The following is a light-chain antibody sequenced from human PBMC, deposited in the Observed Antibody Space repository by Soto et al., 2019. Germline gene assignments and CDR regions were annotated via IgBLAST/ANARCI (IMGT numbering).Light chain of an antibody. CDR1: QSASTF. CDR2: DAS. J-gene: IGKJ1*01. CDR3: QQYNRYAVT. Sequence: DIQMTQSPSTLSASVGDRVTITCRASQSASTFLAWYQQKPGQAPKLPIYDASTLQSGVPSRFSASGSGTEFALTISGLQPDDFAVYYCQQYNRYAVTFGQGTKG. V-gene: IGKV1-5*01.